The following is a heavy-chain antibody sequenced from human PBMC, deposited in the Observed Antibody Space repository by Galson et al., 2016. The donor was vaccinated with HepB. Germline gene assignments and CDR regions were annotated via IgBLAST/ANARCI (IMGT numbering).Heavy chain of an antibody. V-gene: IGHV3-9*01. CDR3: TKESRGVLGTN. Sequence: LRLSCAASGFSFDDYAMHWVRQGPGKGLEWVSGISWNGDILDYADSVKGRVTISRDNAKRSLYLQMNSLRDEDTAFYFCTKESRGVLGTNWGQGTLVTVSS. CDR2: ISWNGDIL. D-gene: IGHD6-13*01. CDR1: GFSFDDYA. J-gene: IGHJ4*02.